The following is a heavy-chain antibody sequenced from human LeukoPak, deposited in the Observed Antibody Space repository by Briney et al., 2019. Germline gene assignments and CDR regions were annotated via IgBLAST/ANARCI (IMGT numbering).Heavy chain of an antibody. CDR3: AGLFNSAGFGF. CDR1: GFDFTAYG. Sequence: GESLRISCKCSGFDFTAYGIAWVRQMPGKGLEWMGNIYPGGSNGRYSPSFQGQVTMSADKSITTFHLQWSSLKASDTAMYYCAGLFNSAGFGFWGQGSLVTVSS. D-gene: IGHD3-3*01. CDR2: IYPGGSNG. V-gene: IGHV5-51*01. J-gene: IGHJ4*02.